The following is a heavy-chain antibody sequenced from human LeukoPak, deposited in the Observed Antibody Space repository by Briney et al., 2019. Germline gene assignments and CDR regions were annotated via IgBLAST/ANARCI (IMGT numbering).Heavy chain of an antibody. CDR2: IKPDGSDK. D-gene: IGHD5-12*01. J-gene: IGHJ4*02. CDR3: ANSQWLRRGFDY. CDR1: GFTFSSYW. V-gene: IGHV3-7*01. Sequence: GGSLRLSCAASGFTFSSYWMTWVRQAPGKGLEWVATIKPDGSDKYYLDSVKGRFTISRDNPKNSLYLQMNSLRAEDTAVYYCANSQWLRRGFDYWGQGTLVTVSS.